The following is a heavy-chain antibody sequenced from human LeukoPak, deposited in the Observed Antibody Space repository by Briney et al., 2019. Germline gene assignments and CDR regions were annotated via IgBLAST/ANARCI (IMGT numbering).Heavy chain of an antibody. D-gene: IGHD2-21*01. CDR2: IKRKSDGGTA. Sequence: PGGSLRLSCSVSGFIFSNAWMNWVRQAPGKGLEWVGRIKRKSDGGTAEYAAPVKGRFLISRADTRDIVYLQMNRLKTEDTAVYYCTPDPSVLVVGFWGQGTTVTVSS. CDR1: GFIFSNAW. V-gene: IGHV3-15*01. J-gene: IGHJ4*02. CDR3: TPDPSVLVVGF.